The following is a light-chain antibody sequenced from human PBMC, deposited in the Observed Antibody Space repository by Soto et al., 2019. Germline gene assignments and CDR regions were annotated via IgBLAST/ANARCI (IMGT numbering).Light chain of an antibody. V-gene: IGKV3-20*01. CDR1: QSLAGNY. J-gene: IGKJ4*01. CDR3: QQYGTSPPLT. CDR2: GAS. Sequence: EIVLVQSPGTLSLSPGERATLSCRASQSLAGNYLAWYQQKPGQAPRLLIDGASTRATGTPDRFSGSGSGTDFTLTISRLEPEAFAVYYCQQYGTSPPLTFGGGTKVEMK.